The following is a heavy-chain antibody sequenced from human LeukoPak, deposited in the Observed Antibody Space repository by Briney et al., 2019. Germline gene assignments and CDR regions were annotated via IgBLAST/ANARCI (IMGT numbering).Heavy chain of an antibody. D-gene: IGHD3-3*01. V-gene: IGHV4-39*01. CDR2: IYYSGNT. CDR1: GFTFSSYA. Sequence: GSLRLSCAASGFTFSSYAMSWVRRAPGKGLEWVGSIYYSGNTYYNPSLKSRVTISVDTSKNQFSLILTSVTAADTAVYYCARQTGAGLFILPGGQGTLVTVSS. J-gene: IGHJ4*02. CDR3: ARQTGAGLFILP.